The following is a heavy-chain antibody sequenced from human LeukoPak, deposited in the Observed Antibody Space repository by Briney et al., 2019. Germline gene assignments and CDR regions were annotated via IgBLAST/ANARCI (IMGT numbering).Heavy chain of an antibody. CDR1: GFTFSSYG. Sequence: GGSLRLSCAASGFTFSSYGMHWVRQAPGKGLEWVAFTRYDGSNKYYADSVKGRFTISRDNSKNTLYLQMNSLRAEDTAVYYCAKVKDIVVVPAAIGIDYWGQGTLVTVSS. V-gene: IGHV3-30*02. CDR2: TRYDGSNK. CDR3: AKVKDIVVVPAAIGIDY. D-gene: IGHD2-2*02. J-gene: IGHJ4*02.